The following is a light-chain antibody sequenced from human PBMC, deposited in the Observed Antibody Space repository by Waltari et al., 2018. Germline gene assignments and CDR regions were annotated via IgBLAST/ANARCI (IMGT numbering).Light chain of an antibody. J-gene: IGLJ2*01. Sequence: QSALTQPPSASGSPGQSVTIPCTGTSSYIVRYNNVSWFQQHPDKAPKLMIYEVSKRPSGVPDRFSGSKSGNTASLTVSGLQAEDEADYYCSSYAGSKTLIFGGGTKLTVL. V-gene: IGLV2-8*01. CDR3: SSYAGSKTLI. CDR2: EVS. CDR1: SSYIVRYNN.